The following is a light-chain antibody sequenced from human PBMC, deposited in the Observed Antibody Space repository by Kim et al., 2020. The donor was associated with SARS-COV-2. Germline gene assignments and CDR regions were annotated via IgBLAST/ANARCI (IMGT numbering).Light chain of an antibody. V-gene: IGLV3-21*04. Sequence: GKRGRVSCGGNSFGSKSMNWYQRKTGQAPVLVIYYDSDRPSGIPERFSGSNSGNTATLTISRVEAGDEADYYCQVWDSSSDHRVVFGGGTQLTVL. CDR3: QVWDSSSDHRVV. CDR1: SFGSKS. CDR2: YDS. J-gene: IGLJ2*01.